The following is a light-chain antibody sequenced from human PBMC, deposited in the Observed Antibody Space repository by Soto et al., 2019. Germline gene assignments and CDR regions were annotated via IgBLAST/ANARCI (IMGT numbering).Light chain of an antibody. CDR2: DVS. Sequence: QSVLTQPASVSGSPGQSITISCTGTSSDVGTYNYVSWYQQHPGRAPKLMIYDVSHRPSGVSNRFSASKSGNTASLTISGLQAEDEADYYCSSYTSISTPVVFGGGTQLTVL. V-gene: IGLV2-14*01. CDR3: SSYTSISTPVV. CDR1: SSDVGTYNY. J-gene: IGLJ2*01.